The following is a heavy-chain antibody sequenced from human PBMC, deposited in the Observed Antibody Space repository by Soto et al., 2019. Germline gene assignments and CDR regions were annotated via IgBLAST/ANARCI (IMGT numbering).Heavy chain of an antibody. Sequence: ASVKVSCKASGYTFTSYYMHWVRQAPGQGLEWMGIINPSGGSTSYAQKFQGRVTMTRDTSTSTVYMELSSLRSEDTAVYYCARTDGSGGYSDWFDPWGQGTLVTVSS. CDR2: INPSGGST. CDR1: GYTFTSYY. D-gene: IGHD3-10*01. J-gene: IGHJ5*02. V-gene: IGHV1-46*03. CDR3: ARTDGSGGYSDWFDP.